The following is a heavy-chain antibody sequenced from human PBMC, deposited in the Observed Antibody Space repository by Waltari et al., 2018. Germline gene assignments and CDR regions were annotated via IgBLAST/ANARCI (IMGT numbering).Heavy chain of an antibody. CDR2: LNPSTGGT. V-gene: IGHV1-8*01. CDR1: GYTFTTFG. D-gene: IGHD1-26*01. CDR3: ARKVGATLIWFDP. Sequence: QVLLVQSGADVKKPGASVKVSCKASGYTFTTFGFNWVRQAPGQGLEWMGRLNPSTGGTGYAQKFQGRVTMTRNTSISTAYMELSSLRSEDTAVYYCARKVGATLIWFDPWGQGTLVTVSS. J-gene: IGHJ5*02.